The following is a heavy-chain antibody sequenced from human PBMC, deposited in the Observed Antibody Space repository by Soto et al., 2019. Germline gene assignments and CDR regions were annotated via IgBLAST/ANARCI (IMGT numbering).Heavy chain of an antibody. V-gene: IGHV4-30-4*01. J-gene: IGHJ3*02. CDR1: GGSVSSGDSY. D-gene: IGHD1-26*01. CDR2: VYYSGSS. Sequence: SETLSLTCTVSGGSVSSGDSYWSWLRQPPGKGLEWIGFVYYSGSSFYKPSLESRVSISVATSKNQFSLELSTVTAADTAVYYCARVPIVGVTGYGAFNIWGRGTMVTVSS. CDR3: ARVPIVGVTGYGAFNI.